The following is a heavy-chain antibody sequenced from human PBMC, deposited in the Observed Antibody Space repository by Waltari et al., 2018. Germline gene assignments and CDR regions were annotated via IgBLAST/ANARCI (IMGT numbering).Heavy chain of an antibody. V-gene: IGHV3-7*04. CDR1: GFTFSSYW. J-gene: IGHJ6*02. Sequence: EVQLVESGGGLVQPGGSLRLSCAASGFTFSSYWMSWVRQAPGKGLEWVANIKQDGSEKYYVDSVKGRFTISRDNAKNSLYLQMNSLRAEDTAVYYCARDGTLAVAADYYYYGMDVWGQGTTVTVSS. CDR2: IKQDGSEK. D-gene: IGHD6-19*01. CDR3: ARDGTLAVAADYYYYGMDV.